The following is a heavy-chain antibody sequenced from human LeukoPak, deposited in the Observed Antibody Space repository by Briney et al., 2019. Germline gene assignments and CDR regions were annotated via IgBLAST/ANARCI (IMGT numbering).Heavy chain of an antibody. CDR2: IFINSRFI. D-gene: IGHD3-10*01. J-gene: IGHJ6*04. CDR3: ARDRYYGSGRYYKEYYYYGMDV. Sequence: GGSLRLSCAASGFTFSSSSMNCVPQAPGEGLEWGSFIFINSRFIYYADSVKGRFSISTDNAKNTLYLQMNSLRAEDTAGYYCARDRYYGSGRYYKEYYYYGMDVWGKGTTVTVSS. V-gene: IGHV3-21*01. CDR1: GFTFSSSS.